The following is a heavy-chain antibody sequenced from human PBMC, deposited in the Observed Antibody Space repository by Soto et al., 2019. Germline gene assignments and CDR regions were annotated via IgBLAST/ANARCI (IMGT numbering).Heavy chain of an antibody. D-gene: IGHD2-15*01. CDR3: APSHYCSGGGCYAVDWFDP. Sequence: GGSLRLSCAASGFTFSSFWMNWVRQAPGKGLEWVANIKQDGSEKNYVDSVKGRFTISRDNAKNSVYLQMNSLRAEDTAVYYCAPSHYCSGGGCYAVDWFDPWGQGTLVTVSS. J-gene: IGHJ5*02. CDR2: IKQDGSEK. CDR1: GFTFSSFW. V-gene: IGHV3-7*01.